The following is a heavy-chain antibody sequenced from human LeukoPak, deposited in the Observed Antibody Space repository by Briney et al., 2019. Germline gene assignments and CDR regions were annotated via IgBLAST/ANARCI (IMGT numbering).Heavy chain of an antibody. V-gene: IGHV1-69*13. Sequence: SVKVSCKASGGTFSSYAISWVRQAPGQGLEWMGGIIPIFGTANYAQKFQGRVTITADESTSTAYMELSSLRSEDTAVYYCARGTLWFGEVDAFDIWGQGTMVTVSS. D-gene: IGHD3-10*01. CDR3: ARGTLWFGEVDAFDI. CDR2: IIPIFGTA. J-gene: IGHJ3*02. CDR1: GGTFSSYA.